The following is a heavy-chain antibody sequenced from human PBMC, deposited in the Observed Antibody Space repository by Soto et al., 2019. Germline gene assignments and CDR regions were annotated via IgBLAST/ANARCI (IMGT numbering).Heavy chain of an antibody. CDR1: GFDFSSDW. Sequence: EVQLVESGGGLVQPGGSLRLSCAVSGFDFSSDWMHWVRQAPGKGLVWVSRIKYDGSATNYADSVKGRFTISRDNAKNTLFLQMNNLRAEDTAVYYCARGRRGVYYFDDWGQGTLVTVSS. V-gene: IGHV3-74*01. CDR2: IKYDGSAT. CDR3: ARGRRGVYYFDD. J-gene: IGHJ4*02. D-gene: IGHD3-10*01.